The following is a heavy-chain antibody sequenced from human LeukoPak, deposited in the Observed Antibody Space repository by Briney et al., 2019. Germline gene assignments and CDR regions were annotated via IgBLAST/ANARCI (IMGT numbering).Heavy chain of an antibody. Sequence: ASVKVSCKASGYSFIDYYIHWARQAPGQGLEWMGWINPNRGGTSYAQKFQGRVTMTRDTSITTAYMELSSLRSDDTAMYYCARDTCDGVTCYNWFDPWGQGTLVTVSS. CDR1: GYSFIDYY. V-gene: IGHV1-2*02. CDR3: ARDTCDGVTCYNWFDP. D-gene: IGHD4-17*01. CDR2: INPNRGGT. J-gene: IGHJ5*02.